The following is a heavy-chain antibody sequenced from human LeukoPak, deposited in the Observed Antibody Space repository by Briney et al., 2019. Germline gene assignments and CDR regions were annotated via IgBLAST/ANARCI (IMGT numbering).Heavy chain of an antibody. CDR2: ISYDGSNK. V-gene: IGHV3-30-3*01. J-gene: IGHJ4*02. D-gene: IGHD2-2*01. CDR3: ASLDVGYCSSTSCYRDY. CDR1: GFTFSSYA. Sequence: GGSLRLSCAASGFTFSSYAMHWVRQAPGKGLEWVAVISYDGSNKYYADSVKGRFTISRDNSKNTLYLQMNSLRAEDMAVYYCASLDVGYCSSTSCYRDYWGQGTLVTVSS.